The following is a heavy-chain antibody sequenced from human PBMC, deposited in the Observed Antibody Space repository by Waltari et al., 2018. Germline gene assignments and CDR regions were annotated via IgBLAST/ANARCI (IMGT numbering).Heavy chain of an antibody. CDR1: GGLIRLSH. D-gene: IGHD1-26*01. V-gene: IGHV4-4*07. CDR2: IYTSGST. CDR3: ARVIVGATPRFDY. J-gene: IGHJ4*02. Sequence: QVQLQESGPGLLKPSEPLSLTCPVSGGLIRLSHWLWLRQPAGKGLEWIGRIYTSGSTNYNPSLKSRVTMSVDTSKNQFSLKLSSVTAADTAVYYCARVIVGATPRFDYWGQGTLVTVSS.